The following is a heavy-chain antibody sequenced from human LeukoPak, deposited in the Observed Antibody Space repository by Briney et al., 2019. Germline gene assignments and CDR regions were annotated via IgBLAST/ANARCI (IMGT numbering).Heavy chain of an antibody. CDR3: ARISYYYDSSGYHYDFDY. J-gene: IGHJ4*02. CDR1: GGSISSGGYY. CDR2: IYYSGST. V-gene: IGHV4-31*03. D-gene: IGHD3-22*01. Sequence: SETLSPTCTVSGGSISSGGYYWSWIRQHPGKGLEWIRYIYYSGSTYYNPSVKSRVTISVDTSKNQFSLKLSCVTAEDTAVYYCARISYYYDSSGYHYDFDYWGQVALVTVSS.